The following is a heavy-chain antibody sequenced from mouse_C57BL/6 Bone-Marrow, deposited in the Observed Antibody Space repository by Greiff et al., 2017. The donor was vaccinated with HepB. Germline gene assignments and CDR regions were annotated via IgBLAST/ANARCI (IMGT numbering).Heavy chain of an antibody. CDR1: GYTFTSYG. J-gene: IGHJ1*03. Sequence: QVQLQQSGAELARPGASVKLSCKASGYTFTSYGISWVKQRTGQGLEWIGEIYPRSGNTYYNEKFKGKATLTADKSSSTAYMKLRSLTSEDSAVYFCARGIYYDYWYFDVWGTGTTVTVSS. D-gene: IGHD2-4*01. CDR3: ARGIYYDYWYFDV. V-gene: IGHV1-81*01. CDR2: IYPRSGNT.